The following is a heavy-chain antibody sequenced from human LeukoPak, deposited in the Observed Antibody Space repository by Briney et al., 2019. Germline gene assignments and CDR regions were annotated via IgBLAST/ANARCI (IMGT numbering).Heavy chain of an antibody. D-gene: IGHD2-15*01. CDR2: IYSGGST. V-gene: IGHV3-53*01. CDR1: GFTFSSSA. Sequence: GGSLRLYCAASGFTFSSSAMSWARQAPGQGLEWVSVIYSGGSTYDADSVKGRFTISRDNSKNTLYLQMNSLRAEDTAVYYCARGLKYCSGGSCYSFYYYYYGMDVWGQGTTVTVSS. J-gene: IGHJ6*02. CDR3: ARGLKYCSGGSCYSFYYYYYGMDV.